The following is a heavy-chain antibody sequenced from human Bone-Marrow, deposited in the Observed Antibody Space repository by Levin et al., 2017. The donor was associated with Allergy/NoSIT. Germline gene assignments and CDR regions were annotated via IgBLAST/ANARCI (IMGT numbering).Heavy chain of an antibody. CDR3: VRCSGSYYHNWFDP. CDR2: IYDSGNT. D-gene: IGHD3-10*02. Sequence: LRLSCTVSGGSIGSGGYYWSWIRQHPEKGLEWLGYIYDSGNTYYNPSLKSRIIISVDTSKNQFSLNLTSLTAADTAVYDCVRCSGSYYHNWFDPWGQGTLVAVSS. V-gene: IGHV4-31*03. CDR1: GGSIGSGGYY. J-gene: IGHJ5*02.